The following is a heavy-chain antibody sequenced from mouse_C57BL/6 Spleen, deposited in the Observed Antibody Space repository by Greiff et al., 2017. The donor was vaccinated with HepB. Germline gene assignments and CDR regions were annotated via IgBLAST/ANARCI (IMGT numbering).Heavy chain of an antibody. CDR1: GYTFTSYW. CDR3: ARVEDYYGSSYYFDY. CDR2: IYPGSGST. Sequence: VQLQQPGAELVKPGASVKMSCKASGYTFTSYWITWVKQRPGQGLEWIGDIYPGSGSTNYNEKFKSKATLTVDTSSSTAYMQLSSLTSEDSAVYYCARVEDYYGSSYYFDYWGQGTTLTVSS. D-gene: IGHD1-1*01. J-gene: IGHJ2*01. V-gene: IGHV1-55*01.